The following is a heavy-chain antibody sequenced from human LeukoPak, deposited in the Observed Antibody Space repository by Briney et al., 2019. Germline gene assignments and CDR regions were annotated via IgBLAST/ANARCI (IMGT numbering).Heavy chain of an antibody. CDR1: VYTFTSYD. D-gene: IGHD3-10*01. V-gene: IGHV1-8*01. J-gene: IGHJ5*02. CDR2: MNPNRGNT. CDR3: ARDRRSYGSGRYWFDP. Sequence: ASVTVSCKASVYTFTSYDINWVRQATGQGLEWMGWMNPNRGNTGYAQKFQGRVTMTRNTSISTAYMELSSLRSEDTAVYYCARDRRSYGSGRYWFDPWGQGTLVTVSS.